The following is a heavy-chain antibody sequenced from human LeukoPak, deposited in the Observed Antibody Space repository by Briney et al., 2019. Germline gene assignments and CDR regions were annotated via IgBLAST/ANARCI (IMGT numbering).Heavy chain of an antibody. CDR2: ISSSSSTI. CDR3: ARGGLYYDFWSGYPEYYFDY. J-gene: IGHJ4*02. CDR1: GLTFSSYS. V-gene: IGHV3-48*01. Sequence: GGSLRLSCAASGLTFSSYSMNWVRQAPGKGLEWVSYISSSSSTIYYADSVKGRFTISRDNAKNSLYLQMNSLRAEDTAVYYCARGGLYYDFWSGYPEYYFDYWGQGTLVTVSS. D-gene: IGHD3-3*01.